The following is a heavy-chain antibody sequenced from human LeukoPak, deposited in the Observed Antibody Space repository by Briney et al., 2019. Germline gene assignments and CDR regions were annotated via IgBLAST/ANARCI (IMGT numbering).Heavy chain of an antibody. V-gene: IGHV3-21*01. CDR3: AREYPRGAAAPDY. Sequence: GGSLRLSCASSGFTFSSYSMNWVRQAPGKGLEGGSSISSSSSYIHYADSVKGRFTISRDNAKNSLYLQMNSLRAEDTAVYHCAREYPRGAAAPDYWGQGTLVTVSS. CDR1: GFTFSSYS. CDR2: ISSSSSYI. J-gene: IGHJ4*02. D-gene: IGHD6-13*01.